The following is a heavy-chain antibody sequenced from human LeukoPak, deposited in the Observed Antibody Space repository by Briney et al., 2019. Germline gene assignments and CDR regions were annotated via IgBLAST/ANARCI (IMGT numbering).Heavy chain of an antibody. J-gene: IGHJ5*02. D-gene: IGHD6-13*01. CDR2: IYTSGST. V-gene: IGHV4-61*02. Sequence: SETLSLTCTVYGGSISSGSYYWSWIRQPAGKGLEWIGRIYTSGSTNYNPSLKSRVTISVDTSKNQFSLKLSSVTAADTAVYYCARAGGLAAAGGNWFDPWGQGTLVTVSS. CDR3: ARAGGLAAAGGNWFDP. CDR1: GGSISSGSYY.